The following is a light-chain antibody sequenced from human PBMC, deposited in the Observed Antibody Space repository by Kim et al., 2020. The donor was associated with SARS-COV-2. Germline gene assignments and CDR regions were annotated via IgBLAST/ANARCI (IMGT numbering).Light chain of an antibody. CDR2: RNN. J-gene: IGLJ3*02. CDR3: AAWDDRLSGWV. CDR1: SSNIGSNY. Sequence: QSVLTQPPSASGTPGQRVTISCSGSSSNIGSNYVYWYQQLPGTAPKLLIYRNNQRPSAVPDRFSGSKSGTSASLAMSGLRSEDEADYYCAAWDDRLSGWVFGGGTQLTVL. V-gene: IGLV1-47*01.